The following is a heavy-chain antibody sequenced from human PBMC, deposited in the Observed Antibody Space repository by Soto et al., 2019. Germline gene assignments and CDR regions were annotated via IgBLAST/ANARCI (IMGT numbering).Heavy chain of an antibody. D-gene: IGHD2-2*01. CDR1: GGSFSGYY. J-gene: IGHJ4*02. CDR2: ITHSGST. CDR3: AGYCSSTRCYERNFDY. Sequence: SETLSLTCAVYGGSFSGYYWNWIRQPPGKGLEWIGDITHSGSTNYNPSLKSRVTISVDTSKNQFSLKLSSVTAADTAVYYCAGYCSSTRCYERNFDYWGEGTLVTVSS. V-gene: IGHV4-34*01.